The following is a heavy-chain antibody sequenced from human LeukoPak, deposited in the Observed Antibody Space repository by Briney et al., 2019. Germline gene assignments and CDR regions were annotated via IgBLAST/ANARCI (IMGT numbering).Heavy chain of an antibody. J-gene: IGHJ6*02. CDR1: GFTFSSYA. CDR3: AKAAGIVVVPAAMYYSYYYYGMDV. Sequence: GRSLRLSCAASGFTFSSYAMHWVRQAPGKGLEWVAVISYDGGNKYYADSVKGRFTISRDNSKNTLYLQMNSLRAEDTAVYYCAKAAGIVVVPAAMYYSYYYYGMDVWGQGTTVTVSS. CDR2: ISYDGGNK. D-gene: IGHD2-2*01. V-gene: IGHV3-30-3*01.